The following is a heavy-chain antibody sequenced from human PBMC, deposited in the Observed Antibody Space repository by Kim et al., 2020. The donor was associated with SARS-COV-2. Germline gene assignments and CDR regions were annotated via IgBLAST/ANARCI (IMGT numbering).Heavy chain of an antibody. J-gene: IGHJ6*02. Sequence: SETLSLTCTVSGGSISSSSYYWGWIRQPPGKGLEWIGSIYYSGSTYYNPSLKSRVTISVDTSKNQFSLKLSSVTAADTAVYYCARDEVAATYYYYYYGMDVWGQGTTVTVSS. CDR2: IYYSGST. D-gene: IGHD2-15*01. CDR1: GGSISSSSYY. V-gene: IGHV4-39*07. CDR3: ARDEVAATYYYYYYGMDV.